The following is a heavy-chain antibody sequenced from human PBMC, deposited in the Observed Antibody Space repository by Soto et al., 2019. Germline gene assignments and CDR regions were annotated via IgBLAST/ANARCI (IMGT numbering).Heavy chain of an antibody. CDR1: GFTFSSYW. D-gene: IGHD4-4*01. J-gene: IGHJ4*02. CDR3: ASHDYSNYLALAGNDY. Sequence: GGSLRLSCAASGFTFSSYWMIWVRQAPGKGLEWVANIKQDGSEKYYVDSVKGRFTISRDNAKNSLYLQMNSLRAEDTAVYYCASHDYSNYLALAGNDYWGQGTLVTVSS. V-gene: IGHV3-7*05. CDR2: IKQDGSEK.